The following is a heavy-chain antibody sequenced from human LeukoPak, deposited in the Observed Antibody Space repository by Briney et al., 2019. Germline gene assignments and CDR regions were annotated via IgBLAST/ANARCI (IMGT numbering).Heavy chain of an antibody. V-gene: IGHV1-18*01. CDR2: ISAYNGNT. J-gene: IGHJ6*03. Sequence: GASVKVSCKASGYTFTSYGISWVRQAPGQGLEWMGWISAYNGNTNYAQELQGRVTMTTDTSTSTAYMELRSLRSDDTAVYYCARVLMVRGTYYYYMDVWGKGTTVTVSS. CDR1: GYTFTSYG. D-gene: IGHD3-10*01. CDR3: ARVLMVRGTYYYYMDV.